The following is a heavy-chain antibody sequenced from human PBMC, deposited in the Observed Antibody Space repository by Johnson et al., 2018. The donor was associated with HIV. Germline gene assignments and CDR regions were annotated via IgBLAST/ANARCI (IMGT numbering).Heavy chain of an antibody. V-gene: IGHV3-33*01. J-gene: IGHJ3*02. CDR3: ARGGSDAFDI. CDR1: GFTFSSYG. D-gene: IGHD3-16*01. Sequence: MQLVESGGGVVQPGRSLRLSCAASGFTFSSYGMHWVRQAPGKGLEWVAVIWYDGRNKYYADSVKGRFTISGDNSKNTLSLQMNSLRAEDTALYYCARGGSDAFDIWGQGTMVTVSS. CDR2: IWYDGRNK.